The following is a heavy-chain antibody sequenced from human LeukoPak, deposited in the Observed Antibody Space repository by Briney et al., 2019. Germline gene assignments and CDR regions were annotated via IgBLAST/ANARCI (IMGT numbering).Heavy chain of an antibody. CDR2: IYTSGST. CDR1: GGSISSYY. D-gene: IGHD3-3*01. Sequence: SETLSLTCTVSGGSISSYYWSWIRQPPGKGLEWIGYIYTSGSTNYNPFLKSRVTISVDTSKNQFSLKLSSVTAADTAVYYCARLDFWSGYYYFDYWGQGTLVTVSS. J-gene: IGHJ4*02. CDR3: ARLDFWSGYYYFDY. V-gene: IGHV4-4*09.